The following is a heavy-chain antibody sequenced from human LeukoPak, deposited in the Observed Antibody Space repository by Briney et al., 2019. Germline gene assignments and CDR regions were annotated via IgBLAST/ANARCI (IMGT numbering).Heavy chain of an antibody. Sequence: PGGSLRLSCAASGFTFNNYAMSWVRQAPGKGLEWVSGISGFSGSTYYTDSVKGRFTISRDNSRSTLYLQMMSLRADDTAIYYCAKADEVVVVTASFDSWGQGTLLTVSS. CDR1: GFTFNNYA. J-gene: IGHJ4*02. V-gene: IGHV3-23*01. CDR3: AKADEVVVVTASFDS. D-gene: IGHD2-21*02. CDR2: ISGFSGST.